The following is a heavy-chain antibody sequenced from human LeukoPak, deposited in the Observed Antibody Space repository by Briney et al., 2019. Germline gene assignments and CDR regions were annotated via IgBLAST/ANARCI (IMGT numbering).Heavy chain of an antibody. CDR3: ARHQGLLWFGELLNNWFDP. J-gene: IGHJ5*02. CDR1: GGSISSNSYY. CDR2: FYYSGST. Sequence: SETLSLTCSVSGGSISSNSYYWGWIRQPPGKGLEWIGSFYYSGSTYYNPSLKSRVTISVDTSKNQFSLKLSSVTAADTAVYYCARHQGLLWFGELLNNWFDPWGQGTLVTVSS. D-gene: IGHD3-10*01. V-gene: IGHV4-39*01.